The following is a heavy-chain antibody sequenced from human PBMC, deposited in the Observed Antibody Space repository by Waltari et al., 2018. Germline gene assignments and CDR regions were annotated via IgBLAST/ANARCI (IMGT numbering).Heavy chain of an antibody. J-gene: IGHJ4*02. CDR1: GFTVSNNY. CDR2: IYSGGST. V-gene: IGHV3-66*01. Sequence: EVQLVESGGGLVQPGESLRLSCAASGFTVSNNYMSWVRQAPGKGLEGGSVIYSGGSTRYADSLKGRFTITRDSSKNTLYLQMNSLRVEDTAVYYCATSPGGGGFWGQGTLVTVSS. D-gene: IGHD2-21*01. CDR3: ATSPGGGGF.